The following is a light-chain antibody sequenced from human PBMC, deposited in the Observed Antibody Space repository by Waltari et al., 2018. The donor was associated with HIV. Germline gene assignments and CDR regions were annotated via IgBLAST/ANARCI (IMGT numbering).Light chain of an antibody. Sequence: QLILTQSPSASASLGASVKLTCTLSSGHSTYAIAWLQHPPEKGPRFLMKLNNDGSHTRGDGIPDRFSGSSSGAERYLTISSLQSEDEADYYCQTWDTGPWVFGGGTKLTVL. CDR1: SGHSTYA. CDR2: LNNDGSH. V-gene: IGLV4-69*01. J-gene: IGLJ3*02. CDR3: QTWDTGPWV.